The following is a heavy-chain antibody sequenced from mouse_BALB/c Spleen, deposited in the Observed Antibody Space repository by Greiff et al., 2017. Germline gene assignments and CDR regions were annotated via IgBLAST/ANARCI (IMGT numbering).Heavy chain of an antibody. CDR3: ARKKNYDDY. J-gene: IGHJ2*01. CDR2: INPGSGGT. D-gene: IGHD2-4*01. CDR1: GYAFTNYL. V-gene: IGHV1-54*01. Sequence: QVQLQQSGAELVRPGTSVTVSCKASGYAFTNYLIEWVKQRPGQGLEWIGVINPGSGGTNYNEKFKGKATLTADTSSSTAYMQLSSLTSDDSAVYFCARKKNYDDYWGQGTTLTVSS.